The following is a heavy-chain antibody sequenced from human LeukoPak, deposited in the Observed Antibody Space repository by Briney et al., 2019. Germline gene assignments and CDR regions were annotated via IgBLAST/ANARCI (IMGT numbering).Heavy chain of an antibody. CDR3: SGCSSWYFSYYYGMDV. V-gene: IGHV3-30-3*01. CDR1: GFTFSSYA. CDR2: ISYDGSNK. J-gene: IGHJ6*02. Sequence: PGGSLRLSCAASGFTFSSYAMHWVRQAPGKGLEWVAVISYDGSNKYYADSVKGRFTISRDNSKNTLYLQMNSLRAEVTAVYYCSGCSSWYFSYYYGMDVWGQGTTVTISS. D-gene: IGHD6-13*01.